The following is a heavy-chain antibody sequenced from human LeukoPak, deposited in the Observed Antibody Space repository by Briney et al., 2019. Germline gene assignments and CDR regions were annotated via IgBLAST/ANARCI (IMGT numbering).Heavy chain of an antibody. CDR2: IYYSGST. D-gene: IGHD6-13*01. J-gene: IGHJ4*02. Sequence: SETLSLTCTVSRGSISSYYWSWIRQPPGQGLEWIGYIYYSGSTDYNPSLKSRVNISVDTSKNQFSLKLSSVTAADTAVYYCARSAIAAAGTATERKFDYWGQGTLVTVSS. CDR1: RGSISSYY. CDR3: ARSAIAAAGTATERKFDY. V-gene: IGHV4-59*12.